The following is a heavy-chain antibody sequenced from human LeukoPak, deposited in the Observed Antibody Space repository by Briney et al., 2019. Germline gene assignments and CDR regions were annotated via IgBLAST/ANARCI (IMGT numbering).Heavy chain of an antibody. V-gene: IGHV4-34*01. CDR1: GFTFSNAW. D-gene: IGHD5-12*01. J-gene: IGHJ4*02. CDR2: INHSGST. CDR3: ARAGDYSGYADS. Sequence: PGGSLRLSCAASGFTFSNAWMSWVRQPPGKGLEWIGEINHSGSTKYNPSLKSRVTISVDTSKNQFSLKLSSVTAADTAVYYCARAGDYSGYADSWGQGTLVTVSS.